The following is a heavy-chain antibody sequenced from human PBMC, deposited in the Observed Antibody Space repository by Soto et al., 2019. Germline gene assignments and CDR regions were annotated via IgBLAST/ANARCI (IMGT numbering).Heavy chain of an antibody. J-gene: IGHJ6*02. CDR3: ARDSLVGGTAGTSYYYYGMDV. CDR2: INPNSGGT. CDR1: GYTFTGYY. Sequence: ASVKVSCKASGYTFTGYYMHWVRQAPGQGLEWMGWINPNSGGTNYAQKFQGRVTMTRDTSISTAYMELSRLRSDDTAVYYCARDSLVGGTAGTSYYYYGMDVWGQGTAVTVSS. D-gene: IGHD1-7*01. V-gene: IGHV1-2*02.